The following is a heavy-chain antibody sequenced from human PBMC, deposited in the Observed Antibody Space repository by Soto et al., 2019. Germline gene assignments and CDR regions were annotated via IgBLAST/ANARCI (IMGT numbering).Heavy chain of an antibody. CDR3: AHRVLRTVFGLVTTTAIYFDF. Sequence: QITLNESGPTQVKPRQTLTLTCTFSGVSLTTSGVGGGWIRQSPGKAPEWLALIFWDDDKRYSPSLKSRLTITKDTSKNQVVLTMADLDPADTATYYCAHRVLRTVFGLVTTTAIYFDFWGQGTPVAVSS. J-gene: IGHJ4*02. V-gene: IGHV2-5*02. D-gene: IGHD3-3*01. CDR1: GVSLTTSGVG. CDR2: IFWDDDK.